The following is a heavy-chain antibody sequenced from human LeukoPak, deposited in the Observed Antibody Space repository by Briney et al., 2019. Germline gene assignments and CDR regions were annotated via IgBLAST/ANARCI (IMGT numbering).Heavy chain of an antibody. J-gene: IGHJ4*02. Sequence: PGGSLRLSCVTSEFTFSSYEMNWVRQAPGKGLEWVSYISGSGSPIFYADSVKGRFTISRDNAKNSLYLQMNSLRAEDTAVYYCRGYFDYWGQGTLVTVSS. CDR1: EFTFSSYE. CDR3: RGYFDY. V-gene: IGHV3-48*03. CDR2: ISGSGSPI. D-gene: IGHD3-10*01.